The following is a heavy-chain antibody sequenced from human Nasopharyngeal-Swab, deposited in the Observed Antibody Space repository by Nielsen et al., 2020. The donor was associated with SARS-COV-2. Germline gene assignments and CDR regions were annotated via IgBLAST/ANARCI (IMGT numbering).Heavy chain of an antibody. CDR2: INPSGGST. V-gene: IGHV1-2*04. J-gene: IGHJ3*02. Sequence: WVRQAPGQGLEWMGIINPSGGSTSYAQKFQGWVTMTRDTSISTAYMELSRLRSDDTAVYYCARSHIVVVTDAFDIWGQGTMVTVSS. CDR3: ARSHIVVVTDAFDI. D-gene: IGHD2-21*02.